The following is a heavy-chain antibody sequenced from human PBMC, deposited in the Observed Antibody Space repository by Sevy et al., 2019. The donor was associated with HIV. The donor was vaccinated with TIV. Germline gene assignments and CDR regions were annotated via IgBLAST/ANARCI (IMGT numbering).Heavy chain of an antibody. D-gene: IGHD1-26*01. V-gene: IGHV3-48*01. CDR3: ARAGEWELHAPFDY. Sequence: GGSLRLSCAASGFTFSRYSMNWVRQAPGKGLEWISYITSSSTPIYYADSVKGRFTISRDNAKNSLYLQMNSLRAEDTDVYYCARAGEWELHAPFDYWGQGTLVTVSS. J-gene: IGHJ4*02. CDR2: ITSSSTPI. CDR1: GFTFSRYS.